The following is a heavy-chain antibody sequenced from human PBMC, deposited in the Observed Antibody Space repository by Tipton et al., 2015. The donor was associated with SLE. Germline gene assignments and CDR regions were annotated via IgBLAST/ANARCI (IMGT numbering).Heavy chain of an antibody. CDR3: AGGRIGSGYFEV. V-gene: IGHV4-59*11. J-gene: IGHJ4*02. Sequence: TLSLTCTVSGGSISSHYWSWIRQPPGKGLEWIGYIYYSGGTNYNPSLKSRVTISVDTSKNQFSLRLSSVTTADTAVYYRAGGRIGSGYFEVWSQGTLVNVSS. CDR1: GGSISSHY. CDR2: IYYSGGT. D-gene: IGHD3-16*01.